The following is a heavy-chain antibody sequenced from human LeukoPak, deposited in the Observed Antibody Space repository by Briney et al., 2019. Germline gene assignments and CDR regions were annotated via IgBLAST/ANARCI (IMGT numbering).Heavy chain of an antibody. CDR3: ARVPPDDFWSGYPFDY. J-gene: IGHJ4*02. CDR1: GGSISSSSYY. Sequence: SQTLSPTCTVSGGSISSSSYYWGWIRQPPGKWLAWIGSIYYSGSTYYNPSLKSRVTISVDTSKNQFSLKLSSVTAADTAVYYCARVPPDDFWSGYPFDYWGQGTLVTVSS. V-gene: IGHV4-39*01. D-gene: IGHD3-3*01. CDR2: IYYSGST.